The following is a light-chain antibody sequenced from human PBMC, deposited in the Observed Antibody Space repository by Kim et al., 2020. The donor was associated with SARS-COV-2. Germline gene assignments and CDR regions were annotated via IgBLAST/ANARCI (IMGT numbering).Light chain of an antibody. J-gene: IGLJ1*01. CDR3: QAWDSSTYV. Sequence: GYPGQSASMTCSGDELGDKYACWYQQKPGQSPVLVIYQDSKRPSGIPERFSGSNSGNTATLTISGTQAMDEADYYCQAWDSSTYVFGTGTKVTVL. V-gene: IGLV3-1*01. CDR2: QDS. CDR1: ELGDKY.